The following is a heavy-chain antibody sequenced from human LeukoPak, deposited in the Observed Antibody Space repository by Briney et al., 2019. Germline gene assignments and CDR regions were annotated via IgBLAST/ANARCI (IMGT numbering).Heavy chain of an antibody. CDR3: VRNGGSFDY. CDR2: IKLDGIDK. J-gene: IGHJ4*02. CDR1: GFTFSNHW. V-gene: IGHV3-7*04. D-gene: IGHD2-15*01. Sequence: PRGSLSLSCAPSGFTFSNHWMSTVRQAPGNGRQWVARIKLDGIDKYVVDAVNGRFTISRDIANKSPVLEMNSRRAEDTAVFYCVRNGGSFDYWGQGTLVTVSS.